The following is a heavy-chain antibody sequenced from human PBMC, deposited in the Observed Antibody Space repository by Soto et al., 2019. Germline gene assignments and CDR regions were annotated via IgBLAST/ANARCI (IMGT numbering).Heavy chain of an antibody. V-gene: IGHV1-2*02. J-gene: IGHJ5*02. CDR1: GFSFTGYY. CDR3: AKDLTRQLAYWLDP. Sequence: ASVKVSCKASGFSFTGYYIHWLLQAPGQGLEWMGWINAHSGGTEYAQKFQGSVTLTRDTSIATAYLTLTSLTSDDTALYYCAKDLTRQLAYWLDPWGQATPVTVSS. CDR2: INAHSGGT. D-gene: IGHD6-6*01.